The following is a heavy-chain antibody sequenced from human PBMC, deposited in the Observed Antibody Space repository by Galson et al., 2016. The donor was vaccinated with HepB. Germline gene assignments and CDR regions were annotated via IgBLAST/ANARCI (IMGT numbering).Heavy chain of an antibody. Sequence: TLSLTCSVSGGSISSGEYYWSWIRQPPGKGLEWIGYIYYSGSTYYNPPLKSRVTISVDTSKSQFSLKLSSVTAADTAVYYCARSLTRFLEWLWFDPWGQGTLVTVSS. CDR3: ARSLTRFLEWLWFDP. D-gene: IGHD3-3*01. V-gene: IGHV4-30-4*01. CDR2: IYYSGST. CDR1: GGSISSGEYY. J-gene: IGHJ5*02.